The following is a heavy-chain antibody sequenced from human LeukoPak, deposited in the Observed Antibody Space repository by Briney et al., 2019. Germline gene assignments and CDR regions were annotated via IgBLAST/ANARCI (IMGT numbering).Heavy chain of an antibody. CDR2: IRSKAYGGTT. J-gene: IGHJ4*02. Sequence: GGSLRLSCTASGFTFGDYAMSWVRQAPGKGLEWVGFIRSKAYGGTTEYAASVKGRFTISRDDSKSIAYLQMNSLKTEDTAVYYCTRARRSGYLDYWGQGTLVTVSS. CDR1: GFTFGDYA. D-gene: IGHD3-3*01. CDR3: TRARRSGYLDY. V-gene: IGHV3-49*04.